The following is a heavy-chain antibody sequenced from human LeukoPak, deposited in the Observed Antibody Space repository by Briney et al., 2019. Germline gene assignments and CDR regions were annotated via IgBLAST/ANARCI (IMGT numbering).Heavy chain of an antibody. CDR1: GDSISSSNW. CDR3: ARVGALGGHDF. J-gene: IGHJ4*02. D-gene: IGHD1-26*01. CDR2: IYHSGNT. Sequence: SETLSLTCTVSGDSISSSNWWSWVRQPPEKGLEWIGEIYHSGNTNYNPPLKSRVTISLDKSKNQFSLKLNSVTAADTAVYYCARVGALGGHDFWGQGSLVTVSS. V-gene: IGHV4-4*02.